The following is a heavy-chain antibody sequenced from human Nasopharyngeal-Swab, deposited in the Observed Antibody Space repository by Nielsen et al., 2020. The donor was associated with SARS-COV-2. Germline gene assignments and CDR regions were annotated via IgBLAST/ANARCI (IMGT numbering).Heavy chain of an antibody. CDR1: GGSISSGGYY. J-gene: IGHJ4*02. CDR2: IHHTGTT. CDR3: AAQGGFQQDY. D-gene: IGHD6-13*01. Sequence: SETLSLTCTVSGGSISSGGYYWSWIRQHPGKGLEWIAEIHHTGTTNYYPSLKSRLTISLDKSKNQFSLRLDSVTAADTAMYYCAAQGGFQQDYWGQGTLVTVSS. V-gene: IGHV4-39*07.